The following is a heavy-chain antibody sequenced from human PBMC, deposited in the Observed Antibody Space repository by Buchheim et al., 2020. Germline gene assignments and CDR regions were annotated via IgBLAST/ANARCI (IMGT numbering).Heavy chain of an antibody. CDR1: GFTFSSYG. J-gene: IGHJ4*02. CDR3: ARSLEDGDY. D-gene: IGHD5-24*01. V-gene: IGHV3-33*01. Sequence: QVQLVESGGGVVQPGRSLRLSCAASGFTFSSYGMHWVRQAPGKGLEWVAVIWYDGSNKYYADSVKGRFTIIRDNSKNTLSLQVNGLRAGDTAVYYCARSLEDGDYWGQGTL. CDR2: IWYDGSNK.